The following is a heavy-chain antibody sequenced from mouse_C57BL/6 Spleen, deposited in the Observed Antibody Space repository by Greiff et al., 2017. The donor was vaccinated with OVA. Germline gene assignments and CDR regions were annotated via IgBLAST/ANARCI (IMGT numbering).Heavy chain of an antibody. J-gene: IGHJ1*03. CDR1: GFTFSDYY. D-gene: IGHD2-1*01. Sequence: EVQGVESGGGLVQPGGSLKLSCAASGFTFSDYYMYWVRQTPEKRLEWVAYISNGGGSTYYPDTVKGRFTISRDKAKNTLYLHRSRLKSEDTAMYYCARHELQYCDVWGTGTTVTVSS. CDR2: ISNGGGST. CDR3: ARHELQYCDV. V-gene: IGHV5-12*01.